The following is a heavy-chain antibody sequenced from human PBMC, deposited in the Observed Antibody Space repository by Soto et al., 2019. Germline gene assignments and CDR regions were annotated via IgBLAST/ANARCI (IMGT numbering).Heavy chain of an antibody. D-gene: IGHD3-3*01. J-gene: IGHJ5*02. Sequence: SETRSLTCTVSGGSISSYYWSWIRQPPGKGLEWIGYIYYSGSTNYNPSLKSRVTISVDTSKNQFSLKLSSVTAADTAVYYCARGRITIFGVVMLHWFDPWGQGTLVTVSS. CDR2: IYYSGST. CDR3: ARGRITIFGVVMLHWFDP. CDR1: GGSISSYY. V-gene: IGHV4-59*08.